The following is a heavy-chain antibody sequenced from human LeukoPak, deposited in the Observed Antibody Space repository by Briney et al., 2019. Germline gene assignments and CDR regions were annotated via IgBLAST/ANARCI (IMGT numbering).Heavy chain of an antibody. D-gene: IGHD6-6*01. CDR1: GGSFSGYY. CDR2: INHSGST. CDR3: ARGIAARPGGYFDY. J-gene: IGHJ4*02. V-gene: IGHV4-34*01. Sequence: SETLSLTCAVYGGSFSGYYWSWIRQPPGKGLEWIGEINHSGSTNYNPSLKSRVTISVDTSKNQFSLKLSSVTAADTAVYYCARGIAARPGGYFDYWGQGTLVTVSS.